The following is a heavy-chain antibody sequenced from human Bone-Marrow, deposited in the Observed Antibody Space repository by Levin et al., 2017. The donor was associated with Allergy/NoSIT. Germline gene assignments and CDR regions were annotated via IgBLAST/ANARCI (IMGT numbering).Heavy chain of an antibody. CDR2: IYDSGTA. V-gene: IGHV4-30-2*01. D-gene: IGHD2-2*01. Sequence: PSETLSLTCDVSGGSLRSDDYSWSWIRQPPGKGLEWIVYIYDSGTAHYNPSLKTRVTISVDTSKRQFSLNLRSVTDADTALYYCGRAVPATRYFDSWGQGILVSVAS. J-gene: IGHJ4*02. CDR1: GGSLRSDDYS. CDR3: GRAVPATRYFDS.